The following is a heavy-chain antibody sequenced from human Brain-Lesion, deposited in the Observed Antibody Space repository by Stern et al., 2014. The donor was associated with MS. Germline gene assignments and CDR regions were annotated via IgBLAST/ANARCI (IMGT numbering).Heavy chain of an antibody. J-gene: IGHJ4*02. V-gene: IGHV4-59*01. D-gene: IGHD3-22*01. Sequence: VQLQESGPGLVKPSETLSLTCTVSGGSIGNYYWSWLRQPPGKRPEWVGYIFHSGSTDSNPSLKRRATLSLVPAKNQFSLKLTSMTAADTAVYYCARDLGAFYYDVWGQGTLVTVSS. CDR3: ARDLGAFYYDV. CDR1: GGSIGNYY. CDR2: IFHSGST.